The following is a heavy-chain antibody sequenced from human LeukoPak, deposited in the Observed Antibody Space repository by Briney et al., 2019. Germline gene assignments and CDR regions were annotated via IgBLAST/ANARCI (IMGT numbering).Heavy chain of an antibody. D-gene: IGHD3-22*01. CDR1: GGSISSYY. CDR2: IYYSGST. V-gene: IGHV4-59*01. CDR3: ARINYYDSSAFAI. Sequence: SETLSLTCTVSGGSISSYYWSWIRQPPGKGLEWIGYIYYSGSTNYNPSLKSRVTISVDTSKNQFSLKLSSVTAADTAVYYCARINYYDSSAFAIWGQGTMVTVSS. J-gene: IGHJ3*02.